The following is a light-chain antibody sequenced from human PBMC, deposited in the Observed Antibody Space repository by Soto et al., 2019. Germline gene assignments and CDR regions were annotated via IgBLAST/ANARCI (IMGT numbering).Light chain of an antibody. CDR3: QQYNSYL. V-gene: IGKV1-5*01. CDR2: DAS. Sequence: DIQMTQSPSTLSASVGDRVTITCRASQNVGNWLAWYQQKPGKAPKLLIYDASSLQSGVPSRFSGSGSGTEFTLSISGLEPDYFATYYCQQYNSYLFGPGTKLDIK. CDR1: QNVGNW. J-gene: IGKJ3*01.